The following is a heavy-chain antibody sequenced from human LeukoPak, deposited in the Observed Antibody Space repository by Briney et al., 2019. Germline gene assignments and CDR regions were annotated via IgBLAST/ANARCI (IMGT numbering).Heavy chain of an antibody. CDR1: GFTFSDYY. CDR2: ISNSGSTI. CDR3: ARNLGLYDSSGYYD. D-gene: IGHD3-22*01. J-gene: IGHJ4*02. V-gene: IGHV3-11*01. Sequence: SGGSLRLSCAAFGFTFSDYYMSWIRQAPGKGLEWVSYISNSGSTIYYADSVKGRFTISRDSAKNSLYLQMNSLRAEDTAVHYCARNLGLYDSSGYYDWGQGTLVTVSS.